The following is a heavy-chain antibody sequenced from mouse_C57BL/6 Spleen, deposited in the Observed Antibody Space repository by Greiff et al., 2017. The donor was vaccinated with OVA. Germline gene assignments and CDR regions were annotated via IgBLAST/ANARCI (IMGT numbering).Heavy chain of an antibody. J-gene: IGHJ2*01. Sequence: VQLQQSGPGLVQPSQCLSITCTVSGFSFTSYGVHWVRQSPGKGLEWLGVIWSGGSTDYNAAFISRLSISKDNSKSQVFFKMNSLQADDTAIYYCARKGGLGTYFDYWGQGTTLTVSS. V-gene: IGHV2-2*01. CDR1: GFSFTSYG. CDR3: ARKGGLGTYFDY. CDR2: IWSGGST. D-gene: IGHD4-1*01.